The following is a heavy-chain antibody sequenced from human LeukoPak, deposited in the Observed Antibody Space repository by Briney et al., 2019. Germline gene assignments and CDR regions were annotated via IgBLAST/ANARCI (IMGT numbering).Heavy chain of an antibody. V-gene: IGHV3-66*02. CDR1: GFSVSDKY. Sequence: GGSLRLSCAASGFSVSDKYMTWVRQAPGKGLEWVSLIYSGGSAFYAASVKGRFTISRDTSKNTLYLQMNSLRPEDTAVYYCARGPHGIQLWHYFDYWGQGTLVTVSS. D-gene: IGHD5-18*01. CDR3: ARGPHGIQLWHYFDY. CDR2: IYSGGSA. J-gene: IGHJ4*02.